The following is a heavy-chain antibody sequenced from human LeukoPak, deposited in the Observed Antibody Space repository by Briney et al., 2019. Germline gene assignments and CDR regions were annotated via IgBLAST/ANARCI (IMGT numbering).Heavy chain of an antibody. V-gene: IGHV4-34*01. CDR3: ARGKRGYYGSGAKIDY. CDR2: INHSGST. J-gene: IGHJ4*02. Sequence: SETLSPTCAVYGGSFSGYYWSWIRQPPGKGLEWIGEINHSGSTNYNPSLKSRVTISVDTSKNQFSLKLSSVTAADTAVYYCARGKRGYYGSGAKIDYWGQGTLVTVSS. CDR1: GGSFSGYY. D-gene: IGHD3-10*01.